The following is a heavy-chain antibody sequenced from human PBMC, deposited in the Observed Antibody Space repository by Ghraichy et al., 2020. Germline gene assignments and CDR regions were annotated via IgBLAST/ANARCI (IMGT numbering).Heavy chain of an antibody. V-gene: IGHV3-30*02. D-gene: IGHD6-19*01. CDR2: IQHDGGNK. CDR3: AKDRHPYGSGWYPIDY. Sequence: GGSLRLSCAASGFTFTSYGMYWVRQAPGKGLEWVAFIQHDGGNKYYADSVKGRFTISRDNSKNTLYLQMNSLRGEDTAVYYCAKDRHPYGSGWYPIDYWGQGTLVTVSS. J-gene: IGHJ4*02. CDR1: GFTFTSYG.